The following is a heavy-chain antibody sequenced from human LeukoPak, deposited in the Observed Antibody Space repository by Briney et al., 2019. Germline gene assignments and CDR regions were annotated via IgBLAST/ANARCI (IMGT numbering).Heavy chain of an antibody. CDR1: GFTFSSYA. J-gene: IGHJ6*03. Sequence: GGSLRLSCAASGFTFSSYAMHWVRQAPGKGLEWVAVISYDGSNKYYADSVKGRFTISRDNSENTLYLQMNSLRAEDTAVYYCARGDDRRYYYYYMDVWGKGTTVTVSS. D-gene: IGHD3-16*01. V-gene: IGHV3-30*04. CDR2: ISYDGSNK. CDR3: ARGDDRRYYYYYMDV.